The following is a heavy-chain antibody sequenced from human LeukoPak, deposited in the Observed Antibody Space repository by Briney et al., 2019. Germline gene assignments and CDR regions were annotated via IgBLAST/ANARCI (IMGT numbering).Heavy chain of an antibody. CDR3: ARAQLGRGSSSWYLH. D-gene: IGHD6-13*01. V-gene: IGHV3-30*04. J-gene: IGHJ4*02. CDR1: GFTFSSYA. Sequence: GGSLRLSCAASGFTFSSYAMHWVRQAPRKGLERVADISYDGSNKYYADSVKGRFTISRDNYKNTLYLQINSLRTEDTAVYYCARAQLGRGSSSWYLHWGQGTLVTVSS. CDR2: ISYDGSNK.